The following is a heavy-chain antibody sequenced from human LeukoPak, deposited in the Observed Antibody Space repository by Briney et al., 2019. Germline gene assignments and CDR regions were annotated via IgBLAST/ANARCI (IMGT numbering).Heavy chain of an antibody. CDR2: ISYDGSNK. CDR1: GFTFSSYG. Sequence: GRSLRLSCAASGFTFSSYGMHWVRQAPGKGLEWVAVISYDGSNKCYADSVKGRFTISRDNSKNTLYLQMNSLRAEDTAVYYCAKVGANYYYYYGMDVWGKGTTVTVSS. CDR3: AKVGANYYYYYGMDV. V-gene: IGHV3-30*18. J-gene: IGHJ6*04. D-gene: IGHD1-26*01.